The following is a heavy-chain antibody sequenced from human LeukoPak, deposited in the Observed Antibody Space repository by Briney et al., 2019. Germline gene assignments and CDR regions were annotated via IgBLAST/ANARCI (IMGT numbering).Heavy chain of an antibody. CDR2: IYPGDSDT. D-gene: IGHD3-10*01. V-gene: IGHV5-51*01. CDR1: GYSFTSYW. J-gene: IGHJ4*02. Sequence: GESLKISCKGSGYSFTSYWIGWVRQMPGKGLEWMGIIYPGDSDTRYSPSFQGQVTISADKSISTAYPQWSSLKASDTAMYYCARLRGSGSYYPHLYDYWGQGTLVTVSS. CDR3: ARLRGSGSYYPHLYDY.